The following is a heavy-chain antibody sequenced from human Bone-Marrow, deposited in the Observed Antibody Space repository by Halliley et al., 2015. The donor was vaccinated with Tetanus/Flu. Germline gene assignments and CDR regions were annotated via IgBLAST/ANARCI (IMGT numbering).Heavy chain of an antibody. J-gene: IGHJ6*02. V-gene: IGHV3-74*01. CDR3: AFAMFRGSGGTDV. CDR1: GFTFSSYW. Sequence: CAASGFTFSSYWMHWVRQAPGKGLVWVSRIKSDGSSTYYADSVKGRFTISRDNAKNTLYLQMNSLRAEDTAVYYCAFAMFRGSGGTDVWGQGTTVTVSS. CDR2: IKSDGSST. D-gene: IGHD3-10*01.